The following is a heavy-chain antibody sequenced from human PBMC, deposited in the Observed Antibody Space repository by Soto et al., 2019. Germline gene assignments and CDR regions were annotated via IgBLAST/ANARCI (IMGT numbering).Heavy chain of an antibody. Sequence: PGGSLRLSCAASGFTFSSYGMHGVRQAPGKGLEWVAVIWYDGSNKYYADSVKGRFTISRDNSKNTLYLQMNSLRAEDTAVYYCARDAGLGYGRHMDVWGKGTTVTVSS. CDR3: ARDAGLGYGRHMDV. J-gene: IGHJ6*03. V-gene: IGHV3-33*01. CDR1: GFTFSSYG. D-gene: IGHD5-12*01. CDR2: IWYDGSNK.